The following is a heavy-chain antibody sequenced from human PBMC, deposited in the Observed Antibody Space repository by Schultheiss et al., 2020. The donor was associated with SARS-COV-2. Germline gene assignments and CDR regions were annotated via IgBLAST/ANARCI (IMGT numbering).Heavy chain of an antibody. CDR2: IFYSGIT. CDR1: GASVSIGSYF. CDR3: ARIYGDYDGGAFDI. Sequence: SETLSLTCAVSGASVSIGSYFWSWVRQSPGKGLEWIGNIFYSGITNYNPSLETRVTISLDTSKNHFSLELRSVSAADTAVYYCARIYGDYDGGAFDIWGQGTMVTVSS. V-gene: IGHV4-61*03. D-gene: IGHD4-17*01. J-gene: IGHJ3*02.